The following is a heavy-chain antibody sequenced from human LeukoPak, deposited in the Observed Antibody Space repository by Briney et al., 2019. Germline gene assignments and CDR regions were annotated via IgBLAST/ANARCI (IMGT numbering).Heavy chain of an antibody. Sequence: PGGSLRLSCAASGFTFDDYAMHWVRQAPGKGLEWVSGISWNSGSIGYADSVKGRFTISRDNAKNSLYLQMNSLRAEDTAVYYCARGITVAGTYWFDPWGQGTLVTVSS. CDR2: ISWNSGSI. J-gene: IGHJ5*02. CDR3: ARGITVAGTYWFDP. D-gene: IGHD6-19*01. V-gene: IGHV3-9*01. CDR1: GFTFDDYA.